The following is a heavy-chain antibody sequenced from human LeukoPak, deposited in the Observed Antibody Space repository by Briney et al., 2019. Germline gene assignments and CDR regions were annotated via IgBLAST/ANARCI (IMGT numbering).Heavy chain of an antibody. V-gene: IGHV4-34*01. CDR1: GFTFSIYA. D-gene: IGHD1-1*01. Sequence: GSLRLSCAASGFTFSIYAMSWVRQAPGKGLEWIGEINHSGSTNYNPSLKSRVTISVDTSKNQFSLKLSSVTAADTAVYYCARDRGTWNDDGFDYWGQGTLVTVSS. CDR2: INHSGST. J-gene: IGHJ4*02. CDR3: ARDRGTWNDDGFDY.